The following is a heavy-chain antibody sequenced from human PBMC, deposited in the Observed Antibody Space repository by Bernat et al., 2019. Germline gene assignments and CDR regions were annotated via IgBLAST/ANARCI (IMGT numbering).Heavy chain of an antibody. V-gene: IGHV3-33*05. CDR1: GFTFSSYA. CDR3: AGDYRTYYYGSGSTPDRDY. CDR2: ISYDGSNK. Sequence: QVQLLESGGGVVQPGGSLRLSCAASGFTFSSYAMRWVRQAPGKGLEWVAAISYDGSNKYYADSVKGRFTISRDNSKNTLYLHMNSLRAEDTAVYYCAGDYRTYYYGSGSTPDRDYWGQGTLVTVSS. D-gene: IGHD3-10*01. J-gene: IGHJ4*02.